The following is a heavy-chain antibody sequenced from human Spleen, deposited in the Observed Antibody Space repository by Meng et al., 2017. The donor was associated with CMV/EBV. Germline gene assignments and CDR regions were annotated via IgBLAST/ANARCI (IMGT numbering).Heavy chain of an antibody. V-gene: IGHV3-23*01. J-gene: IGHJ6*02. D-gene: IGHD6-13*01. CDR3: AKDLTAAQNQYYYYGMDV. CDR2: IIGTGGST. CDR1: GFTFSSYA. Sequence: GESLKISCAASGFTFSSYAMSWVRQPPGKGLEWVSGIIGTGGSTYYADSVKGRFTISRDNSKNTLYLQMNSLRAEDTAVYYCAKDLTAAQNQYYYYGMDVWGQGTTVTVSS.